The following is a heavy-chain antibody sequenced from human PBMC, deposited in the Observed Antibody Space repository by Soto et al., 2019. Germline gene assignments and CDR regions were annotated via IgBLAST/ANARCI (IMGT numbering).Heavy chain of an antibody. V-gene: IGHV3-66*01. CDR1: GFTVSSNY. Sequence: EVQLVESGGGLVQPGGSLRLSCAASGFTVSSNYMSWVRQAPGKGQEWVSVIYSGGSTYYADSVKGRFTISRDNSKNTLYLQMNSLRAEDTAVYYCARDPVVVAATSSSTFGYWGQGTLVTVSS. J-gene: IGHJ4*02. CDR2: IYSGGST. D-gene: IGHD2-15*01. CDR3: ARDPVVVAATSSSTFGY.